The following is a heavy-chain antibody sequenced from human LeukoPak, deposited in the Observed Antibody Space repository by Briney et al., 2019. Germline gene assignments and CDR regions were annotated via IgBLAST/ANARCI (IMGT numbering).Heavy chain of an antibody. Sequence: GGSLRLSCAASGFTFSSYSMNWVRQAPGKGLEWVSSISSSSSYMYYADSVKGRFTISRDNAKNSLYLQMNSLRAEDTAVYYCARDSNVYYYDSSATDYWGQGTLVTVSS. CDR3: ARDSNVYYYDSSATDY. D-gene: IGHD3-22*01. CDR2: ISSSSSYM. CDR1: GFTFSSYS. J-gene: IGHJ4*02. V-gene: IGHV3-21*01.